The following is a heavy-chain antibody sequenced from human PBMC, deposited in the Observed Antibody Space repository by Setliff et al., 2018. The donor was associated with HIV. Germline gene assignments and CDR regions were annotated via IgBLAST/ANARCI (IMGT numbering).Heavy chain of an antibody. Sequence: NPSETLSLTCSVSGASISSYYWSWIRQPPGKGLDWIGYIYYSGSTNYNPSLKSRVTMSVDMSKTQISLRLNFMTAADTAVYYCVRADNNGRFHHYMDVWGKGTTVTVSS. CDR1: GASISSYY. J-gene: IGHJ6*03. CDR3: VRADNNGRFHHYMDV. D-gene: IGHD1-1*01. CDR2: IYYSGST. V-gene: IGHV4-59*01.